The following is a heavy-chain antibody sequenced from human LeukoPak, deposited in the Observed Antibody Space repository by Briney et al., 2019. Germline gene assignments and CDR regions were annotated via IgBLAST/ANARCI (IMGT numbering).Heavy chain of an antibody. J-gene: IGHJ5*02. CDR2: IIPIFGTA. Sequence: ASVNVSCTASGGTFSSYAISWVRQAPGQGLEWMGGIIPIFGTANYAQKFQGRVTITADESTSTAYMELSSLRSEDTAVYYCARSGFDEGWFDPWGQGTLVTVSS. CDR1: GGTFSSYA. D-gene: IGHD5-12*01. V-gene: IGHV1-69*13. CDR3: ARSGFDEGWFDP.